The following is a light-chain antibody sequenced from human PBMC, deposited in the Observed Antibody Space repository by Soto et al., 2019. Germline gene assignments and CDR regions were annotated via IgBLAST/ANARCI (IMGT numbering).Light chain of an antibody. Sequence: DIQMTQSPSTLSASVGDRVTITCRASQSIRDWLAWYQQKPGKAPKLLIYDASTLESGVPSRFSGSGSGTGTEFTLTISSLQPDDFATYYCQQYDTFSGTFGQGTKVNIK. J-gene: IGKJ1*01. CDR1: QSIRDW. CDR2: DAS. CDR3: QQYDTFSGT. V-gene: IGKV1-5*01.